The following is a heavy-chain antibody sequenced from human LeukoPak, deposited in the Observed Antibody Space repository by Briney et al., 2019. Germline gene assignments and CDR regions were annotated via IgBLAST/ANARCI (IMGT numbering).Heavy chain of an antibody. CDR1: GGSFSGYY. CDR3: ARTDSSGPGDYYYYGMDV. V-gene: IGHV4-34*01. Sequence: SETLSLTCAVYGGSFSGYYWSWIRQPPGKGLEWMGEINHSGSTNYNPSLKSRVTISVDTSKNQFSLKLSSVTAADTAVYYCARTDSSGPGDYYYYGMDVWGQGTTVTVSS. J-gene: IGHJ6*02. CDR2: INHSGST. D-gene: IGHD3-22*01.